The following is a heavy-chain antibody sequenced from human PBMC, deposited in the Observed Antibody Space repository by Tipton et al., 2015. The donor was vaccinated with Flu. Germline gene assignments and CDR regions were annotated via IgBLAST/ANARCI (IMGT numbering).Heavy chain of an antibody. CDR1: GFSFSNYG. D-gene: IGHD3-3*01. CDR2: IWYDGSSQ. CDR3: ARDHPPSITVLGEITDYFGMAV. Sequence: QVQLVQSGGGVVQPGRSLRLSCAASGFSFSNYGMHWVRQAPGKGLEWVALIWYDGSSQSYEDSVKGRFTISKDNAKNSLYLQMNSLRAEDTAVYYCARDHPPSITVLGEITDYFGMAVWGQGTTVTVSS. J-gene: IGHJ6*02. V-gene: IGHV3-33*01.